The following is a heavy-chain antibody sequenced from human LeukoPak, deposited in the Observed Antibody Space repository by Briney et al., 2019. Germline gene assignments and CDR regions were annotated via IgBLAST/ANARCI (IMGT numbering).Heavy chain of an antibody. CDR2: ISSSSSYI. V-gene: IGHV3-21*01. J-gene: IGHJ5*02. CDR3: ARVEAAAGPRVSWFDP. D-gene: IGHD6-13*01. CDR1: GFTFSSYS. Sequence: PGGSLRLSCAASGFTFSSYSMNWVRQAPGKGLEWVSSISSSSSYIYYADSVKGRFTISRDNAKNSLYLQMNSLRAEDTAVYYCARVEAAAGPRVSWFDPWGQGTLITVSS.